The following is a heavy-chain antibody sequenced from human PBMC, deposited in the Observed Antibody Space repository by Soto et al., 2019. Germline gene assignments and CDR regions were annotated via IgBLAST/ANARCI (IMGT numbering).Heavy chain of an antibody. CDR1: GFSVTNTY. V-gene: IGHV3-53*01. J-gene: IGHJ4*02. D-gene: IGHD3-3*01. CDR3: ARGRFLEPGYFDY. CDR2: IYTGGTT. Sequence: GGSLRLSCAASGFSVTNTYMSWVRQAPGKGLEWVSVIYTGGTTSYADSVKGRFTISRDSSKNTLSLQMNSLRAADTAVYYCARGRFLEPGYFDYWGQGTLVTVSS.